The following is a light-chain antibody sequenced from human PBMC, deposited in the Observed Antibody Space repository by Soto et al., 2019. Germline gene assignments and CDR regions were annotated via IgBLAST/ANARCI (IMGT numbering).Light chain of an antibody. CDR3: QQYDNWPPWT. CDR1: ESVGIH. J-gene: IGKJ1*01. CDR2: GVS. V-gene: IGKV3-15*01. Sequence: DTVMTQSPATLSVSPGETATLSCRASESVGIHLAWYQQKPGQAPRLLIYGVSTRATGIPVRFRGSGSETEFTLTISSLQSDDFAVYYCQQYDNWPPWTFGQGTKVDIK.